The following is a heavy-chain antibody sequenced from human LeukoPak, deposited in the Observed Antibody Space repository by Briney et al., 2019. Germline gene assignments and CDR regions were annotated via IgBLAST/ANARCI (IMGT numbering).Heavy chain of an antibody. CDR1: DGSISRYY. V-gene: IGHV4-59*08. J-gene: IGHJ5*02. CDR3: ARGTRMNGERWFGP. CDR2: IYYSGST. D-gene: IGHD1-1*01. Sequence: SVTQSLTCTVSDGSISRYYWSWIRQSPGKGLMGIGYIYYSGSTNFNPLLKSRVPHLVEPSQNHSSSKLSPVTAGDTAGYYCARGTRMNGERWFGPWGERDLVTVSS.